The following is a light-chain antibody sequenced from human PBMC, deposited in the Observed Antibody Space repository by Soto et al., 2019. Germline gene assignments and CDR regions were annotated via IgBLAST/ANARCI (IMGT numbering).Light chain of an antibody. CDR1: QSVSSNL. CDR3: QHFGGSPPPYT. V-gene: IGKV3-20*01. CDR2: GAS. Sequence: VLAQSPGTLSLSPGERATLACRASQSVSSNLLACYQHKVGQAPILLMYGASIRAAGAPDRFTGGGSGTEFTLTISSVVPEEFEVSYCQHFGGSPPPYTFGQGTKLEI. J-gene: IGKJ2*01.